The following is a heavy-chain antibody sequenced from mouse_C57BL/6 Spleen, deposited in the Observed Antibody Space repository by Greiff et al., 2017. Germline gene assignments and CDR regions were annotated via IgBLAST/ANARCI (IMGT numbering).Heavy chain of an antibody. V-gene: IGHV1-80*01. CDR2: IYPGDGDT. D-gene: IGHD3-2*02. CDR3: ARREAAQATFWFAY. CDR1: GYAFSSYW. J-gene: IGHJ3*01. Sequence: VKLMESGAELVKPGASVKISCKASGYAFSSYWMNWVKQRPGKGLEWIGQIYPGDGDTNYNGKFKGKATLTADKSSSTAYMQLSSLTSEDSAVYFCARREAAQATFWFAYWGQGTLVTVSA.